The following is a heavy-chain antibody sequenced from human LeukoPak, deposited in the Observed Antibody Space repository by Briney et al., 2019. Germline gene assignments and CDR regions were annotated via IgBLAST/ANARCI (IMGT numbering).Heavy chain of an antibody. Sequence: SETLSLTCTVSGGSISSYCWSWIRQPPGKGLEWIGYIYYSGSTNHNPSLKSRFTISVDTSNNQFSLKLSSGTAADTAVYYCARGYSYGPMDYWGQGTLVTVSS. V-gene: IGHV4-59*01. J-gene: IGHJ4*02. CDR2: IYYSGST. CDR3: ARGYSYGPMDY. D-gene: IGHD5-18*01. CDR1: GGSISSYC.